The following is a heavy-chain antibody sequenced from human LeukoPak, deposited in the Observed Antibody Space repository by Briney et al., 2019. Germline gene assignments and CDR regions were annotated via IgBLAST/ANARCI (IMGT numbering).Heavy chain of an antibody. CDR1: GYSFTSYW. V-gene: IGHV5-51*01. CDR3: ARSYYGSGSPWYWFDP. J-gene: IGHJ5*02. Sequence: GESLKISCKGSGYSFTSYWIGWVRQMPGKGLEWMGIIYPGDSDTRYSPSFQGQVTISADKSISTAYLQWSSLKASDTAMYYCARSYYGSGSPWYWFDPWGQGTLVTVSS. CDR2: IYPGDSDT. D-gene: IGHD3-10*01.